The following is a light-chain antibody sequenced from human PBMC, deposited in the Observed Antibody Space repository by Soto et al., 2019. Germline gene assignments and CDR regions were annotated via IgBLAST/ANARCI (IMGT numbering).Light chain of an antibody. CDR1: QVINSW. CDR2: GAS. Sequence: DIQMTQSPSSVSASVGDRVTITCRASQVINSWLAWYQQKPGQAPKLLIHGASSLQSGVPSRFSGSGFGTDFTLTISSLQPEDFATYYCQQANSFPLTFGGGTKVEIK. CDR3: QQANSFPLT. J-gene: IGKJ4*01. V-gene: IGKV1-12*01.